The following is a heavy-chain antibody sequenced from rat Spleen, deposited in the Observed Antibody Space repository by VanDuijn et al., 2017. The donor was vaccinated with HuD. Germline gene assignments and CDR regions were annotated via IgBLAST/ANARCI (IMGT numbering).Heavy chain of an antibody. CDR2: IWGDGIT. CDR1: GFLLTDNS. Sequence: QVQLKESGPGLVPPSQTLSLACTVSGFLLTDNSVHWLRQPPGRGLEWMGGIWGDGITSYNSALKSLLSISRYTAQSQVFLKMKSLQTDATPMYICTRGLCDYWGQGVMVTISS. J-gene: IGHJ2*01. CDR3: TRGLCDY. V-gene: IGHV2S54*01.